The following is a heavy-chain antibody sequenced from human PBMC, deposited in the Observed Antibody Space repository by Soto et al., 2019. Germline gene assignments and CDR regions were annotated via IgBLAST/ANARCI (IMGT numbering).Heavy chain of an antibody. CDR3: ARDTGDGTFDF. D-gene: IGHD7-27*01. V-gene: IGHV1-3*01. J-gene: IGHJ4*02. CDR2: INAGYGNT. CDR1: GYTFSSYA. Sequence: GASVKVSCKASGYTFSSYAMHWVCQAPGQRLEWMGWINAGYGNTKSSQKFQDRVTISRDTSASTAYMELTSLRSEDTAVYYCARDTGDGTFDFWGQGTLVTVS.